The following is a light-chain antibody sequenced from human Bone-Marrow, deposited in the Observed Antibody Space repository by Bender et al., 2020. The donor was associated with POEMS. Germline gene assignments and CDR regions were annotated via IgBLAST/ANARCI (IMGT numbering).Light chain of an antibody. Sequence: QSALTQPASVSGSPGQSITISCTGTSSDVGNYNLVSWYQQYPGKAPQLLIYDVTKRPSGISSRFSGSKSGNTASLTISGLQAEDEADYYCSSYASSSSYVFGTGTTVTVL. CDR2: DVT. J-gene: IGLJ1*01. CDR3: SSYASSSSYV. CDR1: SSDVGNYNL. V-gene: IGLV2-14*02.